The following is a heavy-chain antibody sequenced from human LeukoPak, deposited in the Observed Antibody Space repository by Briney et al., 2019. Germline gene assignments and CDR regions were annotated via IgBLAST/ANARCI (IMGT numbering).Heavy chain of an antibody. J-gene: IGHJ4*02. D-gene: IGHD6-19*01. V-gene: IGHV3-48*04. Sequence: GGSLRLSCAASGFTFSSYSMNWVRQAPGKGLEWVSYISSSSGISIYYADSVKGRFTISRDNAKNSLYLQMNSLRAEDTAVYYCARGSSGWYYFDYWGQGTLVTVSS. CDR1: GFTFSSYS. CDR3: ARGSSGWYYFDY. CDR2: ISSSSGISI.